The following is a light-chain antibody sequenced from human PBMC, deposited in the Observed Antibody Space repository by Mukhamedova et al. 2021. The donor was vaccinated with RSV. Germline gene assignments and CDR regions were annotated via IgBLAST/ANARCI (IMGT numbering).Light chain of an antibody. Sequence: WYQRRVHGEAPKLLIHKASNLQSGVTSRFSGSRSGTDFIFTISSLQPEDLGTDYCQQSHTLPRTFGPGTKLEI. CDR2: KAS. J-gene: IGKJ3*01. V-gene: IGKV1-12*01. CDR3: QQSHTLPRT.